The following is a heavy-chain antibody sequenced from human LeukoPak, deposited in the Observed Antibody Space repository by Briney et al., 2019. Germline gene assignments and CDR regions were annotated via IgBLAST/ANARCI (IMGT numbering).Heavy chain of an antibody. CDR3: ARDVVNWFDP. V-gene: IGHV4-34*01. Sequence: SETLSLTCAVYGGSFNGYYWSWIRQPPGKGLEWIGEINHSGSTNYSPSLKSRVTLSVDTSKNQFSLKLSSVTAADTAVYYCARDVVNWFDPWGQGTLVTVSS. CDR2: INHSGST. CDR1: GGSFNGYY. D-gene: IGHD2-15*01. J-gene: IGHJ5*02.